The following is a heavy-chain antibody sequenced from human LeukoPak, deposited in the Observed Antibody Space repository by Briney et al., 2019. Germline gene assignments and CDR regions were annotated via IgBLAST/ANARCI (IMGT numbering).Heavy chain of an antibody. V-gene: IGHV4-61*02. CDR1: GGSISSGSYY. Sequence: PSETLSLTCTVSGGSISSGSYYWSWIRQPAGKGLEWIGRIYTSGSTNYNPSLKSRVTISVDTSKNQFSLKLSSVTAADTAVYYCARERDYMDVWGKGTTVTISS. CDR2: IYTSGST. J-gene: IGHJ6*03. CDR3: ARERDYMDV.